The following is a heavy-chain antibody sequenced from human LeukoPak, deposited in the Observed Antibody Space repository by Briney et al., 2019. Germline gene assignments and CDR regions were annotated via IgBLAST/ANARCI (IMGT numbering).Heavy chain of an antibody. Sequence: GGSLRLSRAASGFTFDDYAMHWVRQAPGKGLEWVSAISGSGGSTYSADSVKGRFTISRDNSKNTLYLQMNSLRAEDTAVYYCAKGVESFRLDYWGQGTLVTVSS. CDR2: ISGSGGST. CDR1: GFTFDDYA. CDR3: AKGVESFRLDY. J-gene: IGHJ4*02. V-gene: IGHV3-23*01. D-gene: IGHD3-16*02.